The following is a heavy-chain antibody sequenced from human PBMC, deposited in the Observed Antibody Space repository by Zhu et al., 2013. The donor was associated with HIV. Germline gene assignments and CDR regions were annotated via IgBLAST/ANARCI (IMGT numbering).Heavy chain of an antibody. CDR2: INPNSGGT. CDR3: ATWTGAHDAFDI. J-gene: IGHJ3*02. V-gene: IGHV1-2*02. D-gene: IGHD1-1*01. CDR1: GGTFSSYA. Sequence: QVQLVQSGAEVKKPGSSVKVSCKASGGTFSSYAISWVRQAPGQGLEWMGWINPNSGGTNYAQKFQGRVTMTRDTSISTAYMELSRLRSDDTAVYYCATWTGAHDAFDIWGQGTMVTVSS.